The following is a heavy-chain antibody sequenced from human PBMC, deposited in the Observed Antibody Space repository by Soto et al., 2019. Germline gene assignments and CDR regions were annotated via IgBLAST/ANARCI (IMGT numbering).Heavy chain of an antibody. Sequence: QVQLVQSGAEVKKPGSSVKVSCTASGGSLRNSVMSWVRQAPAQRLEWMGGVIPILGTANYAQKFQGRVTMTGDEATSTAYMDLSSLSPDDTAVYYCARLGHPGHWGPGTLVIVSS. J-gene: IGHJ4*02. V-gene: IGHV1-69*01. CDR2: VIPILGTA. CDR3: ARLGHPGH. CDR1: GGSLRNSV.